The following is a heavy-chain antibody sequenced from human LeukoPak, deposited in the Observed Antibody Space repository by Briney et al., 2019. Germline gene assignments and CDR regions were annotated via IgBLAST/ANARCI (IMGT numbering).Heavy chain of an antibody. CDR3: AREAAAGPYFDY. J-gene: IGHJ4*02. CDR2: ISSSGSTI. CDR1: GFTFSDYY. Sequence: GGSLRLSCAASGFTFSDYYMSWIRQAPGKGLEWVSYISSSGSTIYYADSVKGRFTISRDNAKNSPYLQMNSLRAEDTAVYYCAREAAAGPYFDYWGQGTLVTVSS. V-gene: IGHV3-11*01. D-gene: IGHD6-13*01.